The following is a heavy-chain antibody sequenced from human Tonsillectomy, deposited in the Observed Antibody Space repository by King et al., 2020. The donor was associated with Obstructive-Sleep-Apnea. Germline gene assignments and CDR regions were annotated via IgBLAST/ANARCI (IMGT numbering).Heavy chain of an antibody. V-gene: IGHV4-61*01. CDR1: GVXXSSSSYF. Sequence: VQLQESGPGLVKPSETLSLTCXVXGVXXSSSSYFWSWIRQPPGKGLEWIGYIYYDGXTKYNPSLKRRVNISLDTSKSQFSLRLSSVTAADTAVYYCARLELFMFGGNSRAFDYXGQGTPVTXSS. CDR2: IYYDGXT. J-gene: IGHJ4*02. CDR3: ARLELFMFGGNSRAFDY. D-gene: IGHD4-23*01.